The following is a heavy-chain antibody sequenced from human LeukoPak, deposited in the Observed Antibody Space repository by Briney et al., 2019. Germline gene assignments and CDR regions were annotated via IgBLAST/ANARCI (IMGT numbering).Heavy chain of an antibody. J-gene: IGHJ4*02. CDR2: IHYSGDT. D-gene: IGHD3-22*01. V-gene: IGHV4-59*01. CDR1: GGSISSYY. CDR3: ARVTGYMIEDYFDY. Sequence: SETLSLTCTVSGGSISSYYWSWIRQPPGKGLEWIGYIHYSGDTNYNPSLKSRITIAVDTSKNQFSLKLNSVTAADTAVYYCARVTGYMIEDYFDYWGQGTLVTVSS.